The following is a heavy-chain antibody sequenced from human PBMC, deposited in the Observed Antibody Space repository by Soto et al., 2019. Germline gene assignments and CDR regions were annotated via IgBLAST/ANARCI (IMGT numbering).Heavy chain of an antibody. CDR1: GFTFSSYA. CDR2: IGSDGDST. J-gene: IGHJ3*02. V-gene: IGHV3-23*01. D-gene: IGHD3-3*01. Sequence: VGSLRLSCAASGFTFSSYAITWVRQAPGKGLEWVSAIGSDGDSTFYADSVKGRFTISRDNSRNALYLQMNSLRAEDTAVYFCAKHSRTNDFWSSAVKGAFDIWGQGTMVTVSS. CDR3: AKHSRTNDFWSSAVKGAFDI.